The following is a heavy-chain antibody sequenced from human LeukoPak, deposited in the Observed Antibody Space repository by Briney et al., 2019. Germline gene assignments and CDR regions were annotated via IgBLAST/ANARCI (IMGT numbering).Heavy chain of an antibody. J-gene: IGHJ4*02. CDR1: GFTFSSYS. V-gene: IGHV3-21*01. CDR2: ISSSSSYI. D-gene: IGHD3-22*01. Sequence: GGSLRLSCAASGFTFSSYSMNWVRQAPGKGLEWVSSISSSSSYIYYADSVKGRFTISRDNAKNSLYLQMNSLRAEDTAVYYCERQTYYDSSGYYSPYWGQGTLVTVSS. CDR3: ERQTYYDSSGYYSPY.